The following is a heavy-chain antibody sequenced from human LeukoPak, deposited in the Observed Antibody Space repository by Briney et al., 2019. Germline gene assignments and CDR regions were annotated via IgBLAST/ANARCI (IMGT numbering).Heavy chain of an antibody. CDR1: GGSISSSSYY. V-gene: IGHV4-39*07. J-gene: IGHJ4*02. CDR2: IYYSGST. Sequence: SETLSLTCTVSGGSISSSSYYWGWIRQPPGKGLEWIGSIYYSGSTYYNPSLKSRVTISVDTSKNQFSLKLSSVTAADTAVYYCARGRAYFDWGQGTLVTISS. CDR3: ARGRAYFD. D-gene: IGHD3-9*01.